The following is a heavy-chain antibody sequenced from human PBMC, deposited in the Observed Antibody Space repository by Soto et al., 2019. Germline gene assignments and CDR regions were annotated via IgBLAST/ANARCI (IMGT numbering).Heavy chain of an antibody. CDR3: AKDGGSFYYYGMDV. J-gene: IGHJ6*02. CDR2: IDGSSATT. D-gene: IGHD3-10*01. CDR1: GFTFSDYA. Sequence: GGSLRLSCAASGFTFSDYAMSWVRQAPGKGLEWVSAIDGSSATTNYADSVKGRFTISRDNAKNSLYLQMNSLRDEDTAVYYCAKDGGSFYYYGMDVWGQGTTVTVSS. V-gene: IGHV3-23*01.